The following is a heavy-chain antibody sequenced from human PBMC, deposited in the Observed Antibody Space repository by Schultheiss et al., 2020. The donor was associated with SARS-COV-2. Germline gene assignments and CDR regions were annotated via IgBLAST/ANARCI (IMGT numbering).Heavy chain of an antibody. CDR2: IYYSGST. CDR3: ARLASNPMGYYGMDV. Sequence: SETLSLTCTVSGGSISSSSYYWSWIRQPPGKGLEWIGYIYYSGSTNYNPSLKSRVTISVDTSKNQFSLKLSSVTAADTAVYYCARLASNPMGYYGMDVWGQGTTVTVSS. V-gene: IGHV4-61*05. CDR1: GGSISSSSYY. D-gene: IGHD4-11*01. J-gene: IGHJ6*02.